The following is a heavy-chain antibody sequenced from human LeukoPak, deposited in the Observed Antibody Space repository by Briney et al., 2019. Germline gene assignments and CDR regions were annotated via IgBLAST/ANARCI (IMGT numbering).Heavy chain of an antibody. J-gene: IGHJ1*01. CDR2: RSNSGSN. CDR3: ARVDGYNIEY. CDR1: GGSISSYY. D-gene: IGHD5-24*01. V-gene: IGHV4-59*01. Sequence: PPETLSLTCIVSGGSISSYYWSWIRQPPGRGREWIGYRSNSGSNKFNPCLKSGVPISVDPSTNQFSLELASVTAASPAVYYCARVDGYNIEY.